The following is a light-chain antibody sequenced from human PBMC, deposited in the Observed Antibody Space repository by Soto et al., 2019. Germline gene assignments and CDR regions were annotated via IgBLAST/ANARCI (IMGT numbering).Light chain of an antibody. CDR2: GAS. Sequence: EIVLTQSPDTLSLSPGETATLSCRASQTVIHNYLAWHQQKPGQTPRLLVYGASSRATGIPDRFSGSGSGTDLTITISRLEPEDCAVYDGQQHGTSPITFGQGTRLEIK. J-gene: IGKJ5*01. V-gene: IGKV3-20*01. CDR1: QTVIHNY. CDR3: QQHGTSPIT.